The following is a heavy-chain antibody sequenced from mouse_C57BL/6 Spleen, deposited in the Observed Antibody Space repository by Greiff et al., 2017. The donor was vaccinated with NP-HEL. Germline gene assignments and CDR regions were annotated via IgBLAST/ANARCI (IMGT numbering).Heavy chain of an antibody. J-gene: IGHJ4*01. CDR2: ISSGGSYT. Sequence: DVMLVESGGDLVKPGGSLKLSCAASGFTFSSYGMSWVRQTPDKRLEWVATISSGGSYTYYPDSVKGRFTISRDNAKNTLYLQMSSLKSEDTAMYYCARGRSTMITTGYYYAMDYWGQGTSVTVSS. CDR1: GFTFSSYG. D-gene: IGHD2-4*01. V-gene: IGHV5-6*02. CDR3: ARGRSTMITTGYYYAMDY.